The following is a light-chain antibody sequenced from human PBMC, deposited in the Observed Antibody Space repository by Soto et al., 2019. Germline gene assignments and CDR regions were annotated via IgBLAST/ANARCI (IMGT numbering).Light chain of an antibody. CDR2: GAS. CDR1: QSVSNNY. Sequence: IVLTQSTGTLSLSPGERATPSRRASQSVSNNYLAWYQQKPGQAPRLLIYGASNRATGIPDRFSGSGSGTDFTLTISRLEPEDFAVYYCQQYGSSGTFGQGTKVDIK. CDR3: QQYGSSGT. J-gene: IGKJ1*01. V-gene: IGKV3-20*01.